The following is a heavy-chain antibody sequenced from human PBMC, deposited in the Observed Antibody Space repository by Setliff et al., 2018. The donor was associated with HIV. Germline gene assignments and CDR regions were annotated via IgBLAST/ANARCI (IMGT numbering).Heavy chain of an antibody. CDR3: AGDSGTNDHFLSPYYGALDF. D-gene: IGHD3-3*02. V-gene: IGHV1-2*02. J-gene: IGHJ4*02. CDR2: INPRSGVT. Sequence: ASVKVSCKSSGYTFSDHYIHWVRQAPGQGLQWMGWINPRSGVTKYAQKFQGRFIMTTDTTINTLYMELERLTSDDTALYYCAGDSGTNDHFLSPYYGALDFWGLGTPVTVSS. CDR1: GYTFSDHY.